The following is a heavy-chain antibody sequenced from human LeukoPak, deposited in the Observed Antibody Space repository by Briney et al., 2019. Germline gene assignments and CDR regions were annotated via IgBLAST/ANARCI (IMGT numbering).Heavy chain of an antibody. V-gene: IGHV3-53*01. CDR2: IYPDGTT. CDR1: GFTVSDNH. CDR3: ARGSFLNV. Sequence: GGSLRLSCAASGFTVSDNHLSWVRQAPGKGLEWVSFIYPDGTTYYADSVKGRFTISRDSAKHMVYLQMDSLRAEDTALYYCARGSFLNVWGQGTLVTVSS. J-gene: IGHJ4*02.